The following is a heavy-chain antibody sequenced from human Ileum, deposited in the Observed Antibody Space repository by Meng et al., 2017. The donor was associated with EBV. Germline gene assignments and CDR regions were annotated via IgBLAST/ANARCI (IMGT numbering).Heavy chain of an antibody. CDR1: GGFFSGYY. J-gene: IGHJ5*02. CDR2: INHSGST. V-gene: IGHV4-34*02. D-gene: IGHD3-22*01. Sequence: VHLQQLGAVLLKPSETLSLTCAVYGGFFSGYYWSWIRQSPGKGLEWIGEINHSGSTNYNPSLKSRVTISVDTSKNQFSLKLTSVTAADTAVYYCAREARSSGYHPGIGPWGQGTLVTVSS. CDR3: AREARSSGYHPGIGP.